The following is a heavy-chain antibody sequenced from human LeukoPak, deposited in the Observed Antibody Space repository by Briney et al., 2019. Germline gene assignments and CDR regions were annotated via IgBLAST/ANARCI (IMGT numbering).Heavy chain of an antibody. J-gene: IGHJ4*02. Sequence: PSETLSLTCAVYGGSFSGYYWSWIRQPPGKGLEWIGEINHSGSTNYNPSLKSRVTISVDTSKNQFSLKLSSVTAEDTAVYYCARVRHSSYYGDYWGQGTLVTVSS. CDR3: ARVRHSSYYGDY. V-gene: IGHV4-34*01. CDR2: INHSGST. D-gene: IGHD1-26*01. CDR1: GGSFSGYY.